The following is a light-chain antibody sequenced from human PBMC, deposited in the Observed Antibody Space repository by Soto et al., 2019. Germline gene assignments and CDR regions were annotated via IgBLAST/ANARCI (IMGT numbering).Light chain of an antibody. CDR3: TSYTSSSPLV. CDR2: EVV. Sequence: QSALTQPASVSGSPGQSITISCIATSSDVGGYKYVSWYQHHPGKAPKLMIYEVVNRPSGVSNRFSGSKSGITASLTISGLQAEDEADYYCTSYTSSSPLVFGTGTKVTVL. CDR1: SSDVGGYKY. V-gene: IGLV2-14*01. J-gene: IGLJ1*01.